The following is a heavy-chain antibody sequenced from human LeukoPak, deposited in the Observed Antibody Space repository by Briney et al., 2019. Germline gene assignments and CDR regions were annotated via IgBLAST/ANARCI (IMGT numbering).Heavy chain of an antibody. V-gene: IGHV4-39*07. CDR1: GGSISSSSYY. Sequence: PSETLSLTCTVSGGSISSSSYYWGWIRQPPGKGLEWIGSIYHSGSTYYNPSLKSRVTISVDTSKNQFSLKLSSVTAADTAVYYCARVRRYYDSSGYQLGYFDYWGQGTLVTVSS. CDR3: ARVRRYYDSSGYQLGYFDY. J-gene: IGHJ4*02. D-gene: IGHD3-22*01. CDR2: IYHSGST.